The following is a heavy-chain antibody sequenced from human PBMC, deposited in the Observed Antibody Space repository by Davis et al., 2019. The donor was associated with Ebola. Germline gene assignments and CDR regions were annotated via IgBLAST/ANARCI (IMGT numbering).Heavy chain of an antibody. J-gene: IGHJ4*02. CDR2: ISGNSDYI. Sequence: PGGSLRLSCAASGFSFSSYTMNWVRQAPGKGLEWVSSISGNSDYIYYADSVKGRFTISRDNAKNSLYLQMNSLRAEDTAVYYCATPFYWGQGTLVTVSS. CDR3: ATPFY. V-gene: IGHV3-21*01. CDR1: GFSFSSYT.